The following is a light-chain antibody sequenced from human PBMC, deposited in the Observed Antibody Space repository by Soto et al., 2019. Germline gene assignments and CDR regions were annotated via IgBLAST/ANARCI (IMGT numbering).Light chain of an antibody. V-gene: IGKV1-5*03. CDR3: QQTYNPPQT. CDR1: QTISSW. Sequence: TKSASTLSESIGDRVTITCRASQTISSWLAWYQQKPGKAPKLLIYKASTLKSGVPSRFSGSGSGTEFTLTISSLQPDDFATYFCQQTYNPPQTFGGGTKVDIK. CDR2: KAS. J-gene: IGKJ4*01.